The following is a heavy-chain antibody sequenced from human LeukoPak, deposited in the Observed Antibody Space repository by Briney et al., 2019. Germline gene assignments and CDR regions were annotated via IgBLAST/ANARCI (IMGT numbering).Heavy chain of an antibody. D-gene: IGHD6-13*01. CDR3: AISIQEQQLVPGGFDY. Sequence: GGSLRLSCAASGFTFSSYAMHWVRQAPGKGLEWVAVISYDGSNKYYADSVKGRFTISRDNSKNTLYLQMNSLRAEDTAVYYCAISIQEQQLVPGGFDYWGQGTLVTVSS. CDR1: GFTFSSYA. CDR2: ISYDGSNK. V-gene: IGHV3-30-3*01. J-gene: IGHJ4*02.